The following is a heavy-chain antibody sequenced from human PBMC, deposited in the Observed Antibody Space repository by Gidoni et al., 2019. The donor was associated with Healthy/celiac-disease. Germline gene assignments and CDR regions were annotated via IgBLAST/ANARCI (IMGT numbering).Heavy chain of an antibody. CDR1: GDSVSSNSAA. Sequence: QVQLQQSGPGLVKPSQTLSLTCAISGDSVSSNSAAWNWIRQSPSRGLEWLGRTYYRSKWYNDYAVSVKSRITINPDTSKNQFSLQLNSVTPEDTAVYYCARVLVVVVPESFYYGMDVWGQGTTVTVS. D-gene: IGHD2-15*01. CDR2: TYYRSKWYN. J-gene: IGHJ6*02. V-gene: IGHV6-1*01. CDR3: ARVLVVVVPESFYYGMDV.